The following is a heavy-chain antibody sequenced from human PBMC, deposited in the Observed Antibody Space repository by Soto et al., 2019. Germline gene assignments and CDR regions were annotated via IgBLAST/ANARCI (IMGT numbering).Heavy chain of an antibody. CDR1: GGSFSCYY. Sequence: PSETLSLTCAVYGGSFSCYYWSWIRQPPRKGLEWIGEINHSGTTSYNPSLRSRVTISADTSKSQFSLNLTSVTAADTAVYYCARGGASSKWFDPWGQGTLVTVSS. D-gene: IGHD2-15*01. CDR3: ARGGASSKWFDP. V-gene: IGHV4-34*01. CDR2: INHSGTT. J-gene: IGHJ5*02.